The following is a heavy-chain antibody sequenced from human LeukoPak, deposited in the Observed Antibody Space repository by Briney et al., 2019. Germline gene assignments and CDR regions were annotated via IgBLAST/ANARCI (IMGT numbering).Heavy chain of an antibody. CDR3: ARRAGDYSHPYDY. D-gene: IGHD3-22*01. V-gene: IGHV3-53*01. J-gene: IGHJ4*02. CDR1: GFIFRNYG. CDR2: IYSGGST. Sequence: GGSLRLSCAASGFIFRNYGMNWVRQAPGRGLEWVSFIYSGGSTYYTDSVKGRFTISRDNSKNTLYLQMNSLRAEDTAVYYCARRAGDYSHPYDYWGQGILVTVSS.